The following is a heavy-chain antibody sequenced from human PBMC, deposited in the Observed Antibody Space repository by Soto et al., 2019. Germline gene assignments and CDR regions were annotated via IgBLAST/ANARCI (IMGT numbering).Heavy chain of an antibody. CDR2: IYYSGST. CDR1: VGSISSGGYY. CDR3: ERSPGSYTENWFDP. Sequence: QVQLQESGPGLVKPSQTLSLTCTVSVGSISSGGYYWSWIRQHPGKGREWIGYIYYSGSTYYNPSLTGRDTISVDTSKNQFSLKLSSVTAADTAVYYCERSPGSYTENWFDPWRQGSLVTVSA. V-gene: IGHV4-31*03. D-gene: IGHD3-10*01. J-gene: IGHJ5*02.